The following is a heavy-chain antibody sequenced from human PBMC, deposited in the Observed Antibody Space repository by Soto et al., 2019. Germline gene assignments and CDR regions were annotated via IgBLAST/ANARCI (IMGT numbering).Heavy chain of an antibody. CDR1: GFTFTSSA. Sequence: GASVKICCKASGFTFTSSAVRWVRQARGQRLEWIGWIVVGSGNTNYAQKFQERVTITRDMSTSTAYMELSSLRSEDTAVYYCAASIGCSGGSCYSFAIDYWGQGTLVTVSS. CDR3: AASIGCSGGSCYSFAIDY. CDR2: IVVGSGNT. V-gene: IGHV1-58*01. D-gene: IGHD2-15*01. J-gene: IGHJ4*02.